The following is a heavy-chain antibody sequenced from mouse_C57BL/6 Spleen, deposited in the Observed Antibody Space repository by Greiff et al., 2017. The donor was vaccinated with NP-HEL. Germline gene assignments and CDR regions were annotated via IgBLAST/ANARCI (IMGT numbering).Heavy chain of an antibody. V-gene: IGHV1-19*01. J-gene: IGHJ3*01. CDR1: GYTFTDYY. Sequence: VQLQQSGPVLVKPGASVKMSCKASGYTFTDYYMNWVKQSHGKSLEWIGVINPYNGGTSYNQKFKGKATLTVDKSSSTAYMELNSLTSEDSAVYYCARSVSLYYGSSYPFAYWGQGTLVTVSA. D-gene: IGHD1-1*01. CDR3: ARSVSLYYGSSYPFAY. CDR2: INPYNGGT.